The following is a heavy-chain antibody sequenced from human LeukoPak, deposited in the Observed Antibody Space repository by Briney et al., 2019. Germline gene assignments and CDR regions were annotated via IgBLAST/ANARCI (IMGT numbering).Heavy chain of an antibody. V-gene: IGHV4-4*07. CDR1: GASVNDYY. CDR2: MYGSGST. Sequence: PSETLSLTCTVSGASVNDYYWNWIRQPAGGGLEWIGRMYGSGSTNYNPSLKSRVTMSVDTSKSQFSLKLNSVTAADTAVYYCARGMRLFDYSGQGTLVPVSS. CDR3: ARGMRLFDY. J-gene: IGHJ4*02.